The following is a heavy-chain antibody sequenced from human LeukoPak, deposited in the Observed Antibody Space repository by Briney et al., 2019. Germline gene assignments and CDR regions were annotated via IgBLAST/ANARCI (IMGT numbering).Heavy chain of an antibody. CDR1: GVTFSSYV. V-gene: IGHV3-23*01. Sequence: GGSLRLSCEASGVTFSSYVMSWVRQAPGKRPEWVSGISGSGGGTYYADSVKGRFAIPRDNSKNTLYLQMNSLRAEDTAVYYCVQEGPRGLAFDIWGQGTKVTVSS. CDR2: ISGSGGGT. J-gene: IGHJ3*02. CDR3: VQEGPRGLAFDI.